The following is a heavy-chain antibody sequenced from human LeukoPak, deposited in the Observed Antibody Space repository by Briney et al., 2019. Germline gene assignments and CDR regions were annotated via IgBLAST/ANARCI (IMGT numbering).Heavy chain of an antibody. J-gene: IGHJ5*02. Sequence: ASVKVSCKASGYTFTSHDINWVRQDTGQGLEWMGWMNPNSGNTGYAQKFQGRVTITRNNSISTVYMELSSLRSEDTAVYYCARDNSVEDTAWWFDPWGQGTLVTVSS. V-gene: IGHV1-8*03. CDR1: GYTFTSHD. CDR3: ARDNSVEDTAWWFDP. CDR2: MNPNSGNT. D-gene: IGHD4-23*01.